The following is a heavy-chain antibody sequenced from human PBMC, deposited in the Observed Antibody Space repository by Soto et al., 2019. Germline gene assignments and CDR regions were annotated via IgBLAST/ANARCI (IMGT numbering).Heavy chain of an antibody. CDR3: ARDYYGDYYFDY. Sequence: EVQLVESGGTLVQPGGSLRLSCAASGFTFSIYGMNWVRQAPGKGLEWISYISSTASTIYYADSVKGRFTISRDSAKNSLYLQMNSLRDEDTAVYYCARDYYGDYYFDYWGRGTLVTVSS. CDR1: GFTFSIYG. D-gene: IGHD4-17*01. J-gene: IGHJ4*02. CDR2: ISSTASTI. V-gene: IGHV3-48*02.